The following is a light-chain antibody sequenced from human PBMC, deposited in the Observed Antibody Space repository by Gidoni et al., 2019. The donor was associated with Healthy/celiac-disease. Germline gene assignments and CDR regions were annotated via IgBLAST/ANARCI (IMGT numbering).Light chain of an antibody. CDR2: KAS. CDR1: QSISSW. J-gene: IGKJ1*01. CDR3: QQYNSYSWT. V-gene: IGKV1-5*03. Sequence: DIQMTQSPSTLSASVGDRVTITCRASQSISSWLAWYQQKPGNAPKLLIYKASSLERGVPSRFRGSGSGTEFTLTISSLQPDDFATYYCQQYNSYSWTFGQGTKVEIK.